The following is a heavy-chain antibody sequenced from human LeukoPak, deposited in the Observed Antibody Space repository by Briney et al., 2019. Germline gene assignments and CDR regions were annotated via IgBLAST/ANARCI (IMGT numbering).Heavy chain of an antibody. CDR1: GFTFSDFW. D-gene: IGHD6-13*01. CDR3: ARDPVPVIAAAVHFDY. J-gene: IGHJ4*02. CDR2: ISYDGSNK. Sequence: QPGGSLRLSCAASGFTFSDFWMHWVRQAPGKGLEWVAVISYDGSNKYYADSVKGRFTISRDNSKNTLYLQMNSLRAEDTAVYYCARDPVPVIAAAVHFDYWGQGTLVTVSS. V-gene: IGHV3-30-3*01.